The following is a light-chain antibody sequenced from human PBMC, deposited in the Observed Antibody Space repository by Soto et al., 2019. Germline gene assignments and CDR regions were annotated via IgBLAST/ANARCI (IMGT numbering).Light chain of an antibody. Sequence: EIVLTQSPGTLSLSPGERATLSCRASQSVSSTYLAWYQQQPGQAPRLLIYGASNRATGIPDRFSGSGSGTDFTLTISRPEPEDFAVYYCQQYGSSSWTFGQGTKVDNK. V-gene: IGKV3-20*01. CDR3: QQYGSSSWT. J-gene: IGKJ1*01. CDR1: QSVSSTY. CDR2: GAS.